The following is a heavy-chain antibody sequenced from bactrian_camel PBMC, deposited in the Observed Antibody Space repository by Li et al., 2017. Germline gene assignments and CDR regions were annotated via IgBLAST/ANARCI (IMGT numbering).Heavy chain of an antibody. CDR2: ISVYGAT. D-gene: IGHD3*01. CDR1: GFTSSRYQ. V-gene: IGHV3S1*01. CDR3: AADEGMDSFSRLLAPTLRVRPVPGCAAFAT. Sequence: HVQLVESGGGSVQAGGSLRLSCAASGFTSSRYQMAWFRQAPGKEREGVAGISVYGATSVADFVKGRFTISRDNVKNTLYLQMNSVKPEDTAMYYCAADEGMDSFSRLLAPTLRVRPVPGCAAFATGARVPRSPSP. J-gene: IGHJ4*01.